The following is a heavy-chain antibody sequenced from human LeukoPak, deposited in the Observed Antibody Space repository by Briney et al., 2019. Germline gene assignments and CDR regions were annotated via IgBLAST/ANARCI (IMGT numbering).Heavy chain of an antibody. V-gene: IGHV3-33*01. D-gene: IGHD3-3*01. CDR2: TWYDGRNN. CDR1: GFTFSSYG. CDR3: AREIFLDN. Sequence: GGSLRLSCAASGFTFSSYGMHWVRQAPGKGLEWVAVTWYDGRNNYYAASVKGRFTISRDDSKTTVYLLMNSLRAEDTAVYYCAREIFLDNWGQGTLVTVSS. J-gene: IGHJ4*02.